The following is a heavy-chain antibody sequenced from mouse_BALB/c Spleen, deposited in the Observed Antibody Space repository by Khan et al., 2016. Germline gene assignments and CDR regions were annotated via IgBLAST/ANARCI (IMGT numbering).Heavy chain of an antibody. CDR1: GFTFNTYA. D-gene: IGHD2-4*01. CDR2: IRSKSDNYET. J-gene: IGHJ4*01. Sequence: EVRLVESGGGLVQPKGSLKLSCAASGFTFNTYAMNWVRQAPGKGLEWVARIRSKSDNYETYYADSVKDRFTISRDDSQGMLYLQMNNLKTDDTGMYYCVGYDYDYWGQGTSVTVSS. V-gene: IGHV10-1*02. CDR3: VGYDYDY.